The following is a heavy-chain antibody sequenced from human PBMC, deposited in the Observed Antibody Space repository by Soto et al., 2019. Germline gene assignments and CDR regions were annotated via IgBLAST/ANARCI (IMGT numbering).Heavy chain of an antibody. CDR3: VNASRGEYWYYYHGVDV. CDR1: GFTFNKYA. CDR2: TSDTGGST. D-gene: IGHD3-3*02. J-gene: IGHJ6*02. Sequence: GGSLRLCCSASGFTFNKYAMHWVRQAPGTGRRYVSGTSDTGGSTFHADSVKGRFTISRDDSKDTLFLQMSSLRAEDTAVYYCVNASRGEYWYYYHGVDVCGQGTTVTVSS. V-gene: IGHV3-64D*06.